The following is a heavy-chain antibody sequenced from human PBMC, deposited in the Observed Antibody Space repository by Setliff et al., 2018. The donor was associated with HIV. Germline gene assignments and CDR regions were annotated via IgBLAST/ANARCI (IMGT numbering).Heavy chain of an antibody. CDR2: IWYDGSNK. Sequence: GGSLRLSCAASGFTFSSYGMHWVRQAPGKGLEWVAVIWYDGSNKYYADSVKGRFTISRDNSKNTLYLQMNSLRAEDTAVYYCARDPTARGDAFDIWGQGTMVTVSS. CDR1: GFTFSSYG. V-gene: IGHV3-33*01. CDR3: ARDPTARGDAFDI. J-gene: IGHJ3*02. D-gene: IGHD4-17*01.